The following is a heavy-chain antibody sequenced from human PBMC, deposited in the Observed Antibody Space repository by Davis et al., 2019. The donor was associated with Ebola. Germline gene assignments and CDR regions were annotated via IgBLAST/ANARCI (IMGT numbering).Heavy chain of an antibody. V-gene: IGHV3-30-3*01. J-gene: IGHJ4*02. Sequence: GESLKISCAASGFTFSSYAMHWVRQAPGKGLEWVAVISYDGSNKYYADSVKGRFTISRDNSKNTLYLQMNSLRAEDTAVYYCASLAAAGVDYWGQGTLVTVSS. CDR1: GFTFSSYA. D-gene: IGHD6-13*01. CDR2: ISYDGSNK. CDR3: ASLAAAGVDY.